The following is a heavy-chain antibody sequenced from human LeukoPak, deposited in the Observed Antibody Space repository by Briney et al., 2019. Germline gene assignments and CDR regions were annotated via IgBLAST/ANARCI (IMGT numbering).Heavy chain of an antibody. Sequence: GGSLRLSCEGSEFSFSAHSMNWVRQAPGKGLEWVASISSGGNYRYYAASVEGRFTISRDNAMNSLSLRMDSLRGEDTAVYYCARSSIRDGMDVWGPGTTVTVSS. CDR1: EFSFSAHS. V-gene: IGHV3-21*01. J-gene: IGHJ6*02. CDR2: ISSGGNYR. D-gene: IGHD5/OR15-5a*01. CDR3: ARSSIRDGMDV.